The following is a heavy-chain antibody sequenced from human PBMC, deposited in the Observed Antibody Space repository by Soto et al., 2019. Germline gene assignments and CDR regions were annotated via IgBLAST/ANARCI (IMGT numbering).Heavy chain of an antibody. CDR1: GDSVSSYSAA. J-gene: IGHJ5*02. CDR2: TYYRSRFFS. CDR3: VRDRYSSSGWFDP. Sequence: SQTLSLTCAISGDSVSSYSAAWNWIRQSPSGGLEWLGRTYYRSRFFSDYAESVKSQIIINPDTSKNQFSLQLKSVTPEDTAVYYCVRDRYSSSGWFDPWGQGTPATVS. V-gene: IGHV6-1*01. D-gene: IGHD3-10*01.